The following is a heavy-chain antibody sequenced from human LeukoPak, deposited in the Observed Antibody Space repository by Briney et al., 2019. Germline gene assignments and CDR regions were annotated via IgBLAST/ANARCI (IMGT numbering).Heavy chain of an antibody. D-gene: IGHD3-10*01. CDR1: RYTFTSYD. J-gene: IGHJ4*02. Sequence: ASVKVSCKASRYTFTSYDINWVRQATGQGLEWMGWMNPNSGNTGYAQKFQGRVTITRNTSISTAYMELSSLRSEDTAVYYCARGRTSMVRGVITPFGYWGQGTLVTVSS. V-gene: IGHV1-8*03. CDR2: MNPNSGNT. CDR3: ARGRTSMVRGVITPFGY.